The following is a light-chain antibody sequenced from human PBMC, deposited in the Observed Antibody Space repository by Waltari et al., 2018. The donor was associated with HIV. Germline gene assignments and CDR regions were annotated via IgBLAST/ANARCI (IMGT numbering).Light chain of an antibody. CDR3: ATWDDWLSGWV. CDR2: RNN. CDR1: SVGSNY. J-gene: IGLJ3*02. V-gene: IGLV1-47*01. Sequence: QSVLTQPPSASGTPGQRVTISCSGSSVGSNYVYWFQQLPGTAPKLLIYRNNQRPSGVPDRFSGSRSDTSVSLAISGLRSEDEADYYCATWDDWLSGWVFGGGTKLTVL.